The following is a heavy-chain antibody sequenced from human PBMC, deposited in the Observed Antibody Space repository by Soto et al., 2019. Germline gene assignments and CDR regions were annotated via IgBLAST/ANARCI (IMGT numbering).Heavy chain of an antibody. Sequence: PVVSLRLSCSSSVFTFISYWIHLFLQAPGKGLVWVSRINSDGSSTSYADSVKGRFTISRDNSKNTLYLQMNSLRAEDTAVYYCARRDNGTFEYWGQGTMVNVSS. CDR1: VFTFISYW. CDR3: ARRDNGTFEY. J-gene: IGHJ4*02. D-gene: IGHD1-1*01. CDR2: INSDGSST. V-gene: IGHV3-74*01.